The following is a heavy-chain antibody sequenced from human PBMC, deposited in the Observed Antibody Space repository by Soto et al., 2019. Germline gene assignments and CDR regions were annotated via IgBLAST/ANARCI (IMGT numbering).Heavy chain of an antibody. CDR1: GYTFTSYG. J-gene: IGHJ6*02. CDR2: ISAYNGNT. CDR3: ARAGASIAARNYYSGMDV. Sequence: ASVKVSCKASGYTFTSYGISWVRQAPGQGLEWMGWISAYNGNTNYAQKLQGRVTMTTDTSTSTAYMELRSLRSDDTAVYYCARAGASIAARNYYSGMDVWGQGTTVTVSS. V-gene: IGHV1-18*04. D-gene: IGHD6-6*01.